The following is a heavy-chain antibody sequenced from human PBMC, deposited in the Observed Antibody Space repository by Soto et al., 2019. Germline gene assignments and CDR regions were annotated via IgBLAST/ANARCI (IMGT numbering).Heavy chain of an antibody. Sequence: GESLKISCKGSGYSFTSYWISWVRQMPGKGLEWMGRIDPSDSYTNYSPSFQGHVTISADKSISTAYLQWSSLKASDTAMYYCARRQVYYDSSGYYYHYGMDVWGQGTTVTVSS. CDR3: ARRQVYYDSSGYYYHYGMDV. CDR2: IDPSDSYT. D-gene: IGHD3-22*01. CDR1: GYSFTSYW. J-gene: IGHJ6*02. V-gene: IGHV5-10-1*01.